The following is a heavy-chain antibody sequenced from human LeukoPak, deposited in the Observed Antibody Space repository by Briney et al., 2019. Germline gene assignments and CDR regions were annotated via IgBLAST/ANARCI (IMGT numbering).Heavy chain of an antibody. V-gene: IGHV3-21*01. D-gene: IGHD3-16*02. J-gene: IGHJ4*02. Sequence: PGRSLRLSCAASGFTFSSYSMNWVRQAPGKGLEWVSSISSSSSYIYYADSVKGRFTISRDNAKNSLYLQMNSLRAEDTAVYYCARARRDYFGGVIVDWGQGTLVTVSS. CDR3: ARARRDYFGGVIVD. CDR2: ISSSSSYI. CDR1: GFTFSSYS.